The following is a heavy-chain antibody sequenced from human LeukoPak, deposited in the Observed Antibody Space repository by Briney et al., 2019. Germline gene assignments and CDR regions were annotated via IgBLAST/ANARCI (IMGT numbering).Heavy chain of an antibody. CDR2: INAYNGNT. CDR3: ARDCSAWNCYSYI. Sequence: ASVTVSCKASGYTFSSYGISWVRQAPGQGLEWMGWINAYNGNTNYAQNFQGRVTMTTDTSTSTAYMGLRSLRSDDTAVYYCARDCSAWNCYSYIWGQGNLVTVSS. J-gene: IGHJ4*02. D-gene: IGHD2-15*01. CDR1: GYTFSSYG. V-gene: IGHV1-18*01.